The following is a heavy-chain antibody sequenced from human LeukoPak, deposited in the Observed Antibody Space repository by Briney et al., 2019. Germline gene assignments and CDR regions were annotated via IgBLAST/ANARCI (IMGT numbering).Heavy chain of an antibody. CDR1: GFTFSSYS. Sequence: PGGSLRLSCAASGFTFSSYSMNWVRQAPGKGLEWVSSISSSSSYIYYADSVKGRFTISRDNAKNSLYLQMNSLRAEDTAVYYCARDGRYYDFWSGYYRAPFDYWGQGTLVTVSS. CDR3: ARDGRYYDFWSGYYRAPFDY. J-gene: IGHJ4*02. D-gene: IGHD3-3*01. V-gene: IGHV3-21*01. CDR2: ISSSSSYI.